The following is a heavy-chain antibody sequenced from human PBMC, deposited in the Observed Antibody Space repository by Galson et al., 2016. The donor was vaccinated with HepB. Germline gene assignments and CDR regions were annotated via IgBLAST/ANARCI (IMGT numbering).Heavy chain of an antibody. CDR3: SRVGASVDATVVWFDP. Sequence: SVKVSCKASGYTFTSYTIHWVRQAPGQRLEWMGSINAGNGNTQYSQKFQGRVTITRDKSASTAYMELSSLRSDDTAVYYCSRVGASVDATVVWFDPWGQGTLVTVSS. J-gene: IGHJ5*02. CDR1: GYTFTSYT. D-gene: IGHD4-23*01. V-gene: IGHV1-3*01. CDR2: INAGNGNT.